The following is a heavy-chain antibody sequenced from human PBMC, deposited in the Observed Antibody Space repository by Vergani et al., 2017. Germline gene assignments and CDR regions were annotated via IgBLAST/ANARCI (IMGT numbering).Heavy chain of an antibody. V-gene: IGHV3-33*01. Sequence: QVQLVESGGGVVQPGRSLRLSCAASGYTFNQYGMHWVRQAPGKGLEWVAVTWYDGNNKQYADSVKGRFTISRDNSKSTMYLQMNSLRDEDTGVYYCARDFRLLDSRFDPWGQGTLVTVSS. CDR2: TWYDGNNK. CDR1: GYTFNQYG. CDR3: ARDFRLLDSRFDP. D-gene: IGHD5-12*01. J-gene: IGHJ5*02.